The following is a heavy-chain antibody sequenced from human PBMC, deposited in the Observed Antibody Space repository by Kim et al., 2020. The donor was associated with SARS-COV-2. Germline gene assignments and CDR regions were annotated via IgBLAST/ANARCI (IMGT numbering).Heavy chain of an antibody. V-gene: IGHV3-30*18. CDR3: AKASSGYIYGLGAFDI. D-gene: IGHD5-18*01. CDR1: GFTFSSYG. Sequence: GGSLRLSCAASGFTFSSYGMHWVRQAPGKGLEWVAVISYDGSNKYYTDSVKGRFTISRDNSKNTLYLQMNSLRAEDTAVYYCAKASSGYIYGLGAFDIWGQGTMVTVSS. CDR2: ISYDGSNK. J-gene: IGHJ3*02.